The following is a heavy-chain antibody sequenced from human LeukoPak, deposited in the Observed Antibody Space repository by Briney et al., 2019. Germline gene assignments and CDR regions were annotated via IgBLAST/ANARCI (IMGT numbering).Heavy chain of an antibody. CDR1: GFTFSSYS. D-gene: IGHD3-10*01. CDR2: ISSSSSYI. CDR3: ARDSDYYGSGSYYKVFSAFDP. J-gene: IGHJ5*02. V-gene: IGHV3-21*01. Sequence: GGSLRLSCAASGFTFSSYSMNWVRQAPGKGLEWVSSISSSSSYIYYADSVKGRFTISRDNAKNSLYLQMNSLRAEDTAVYYCARDSDYYGSGSYYKVFSAFDPWGQGTLVTVSS.